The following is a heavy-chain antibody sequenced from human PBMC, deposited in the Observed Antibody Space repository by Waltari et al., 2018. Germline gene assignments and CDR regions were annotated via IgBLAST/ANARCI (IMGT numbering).Heavy chain of an antibody. CDR2: ITTEGSTT. V-gene: IGHV3-74*01. J-gene: IGHJ4*02. D-gene: IGHD3-22*01. CDR3: SSNYDSSNYAHY. Sequence: EVQLVESGGGLVQPGGSLRLSCAASGFSFRSFWMHWVRQVPGQGLVWVSWITTEGSTTDYADSVKGRFTISRDDAKNTLYLQMDDLGVDDTAVYYCSSNYDSSNYAHYWGQGTLVTVSS. CDR1: GFSFRSFW.